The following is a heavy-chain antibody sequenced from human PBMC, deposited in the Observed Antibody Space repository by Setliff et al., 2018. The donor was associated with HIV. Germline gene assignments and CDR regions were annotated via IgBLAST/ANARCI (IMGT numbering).Heavy chain of an antibody. CDR2: IKQDGSEK. V-gene: IGHV3-7*01. J-gene: IGHJ1*01. CDR3: TTFITGTTGGAYFQH. Sequence: GGSLRLSCAASGFTFSSNWMSWVRQAPGKGLEWVANIKQDGSEKYYVDSVKGRFTISRDNAKKSLYLQMDSLRAEDTAVYYCTTFITGTTGGAYFQHWGQGTLVTVSS. D-gene: IGHD1-7*01. CDR1: GFTFSSNW.